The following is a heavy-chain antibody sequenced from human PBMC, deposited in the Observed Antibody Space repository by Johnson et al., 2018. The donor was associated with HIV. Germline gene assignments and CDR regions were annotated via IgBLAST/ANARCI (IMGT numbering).Heavy chain of an antibody. CDR3: AKGGVDPDAFDI. CDR2: ISSSGSTI. Sequence: QVQLVESGGSLVKPGGSLSLSCAASGFTFSDYYMSWIRQAPVKGLEWVSYISSSGSTIYYADSVTGRFTISRDNAKNSLYLQMNSLRAEDTAVYYCAKGGVDPDAFDIWGQGTMVTVSS. CDR1: GFTFSDYY. V-gene: IGHV3-11*04. J-gene: IGHJ3*02. D-gene: IGHD5-12*01.